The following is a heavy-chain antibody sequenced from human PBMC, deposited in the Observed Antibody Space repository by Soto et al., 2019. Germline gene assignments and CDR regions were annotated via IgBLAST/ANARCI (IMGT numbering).Heavy chain of an antibody. Sequence: SETLSLTCTVSGGSISSYYWSWIRQPPGKGLEWIGYIYYSGSTNYNPSLKSRVTISVDTSKNQFSLKLSSVTAADTAVYYCARLSDSGYDSFDYWGQGTLVTVSS. J-gene: IGHJ4*02. D-gene: IGHD5-12*01. V-gene: IGHV4-59*08. CDR3: ARLSDSGYDSFDY. CDR1: GGSISSYY. CDR2: IYYSGST.